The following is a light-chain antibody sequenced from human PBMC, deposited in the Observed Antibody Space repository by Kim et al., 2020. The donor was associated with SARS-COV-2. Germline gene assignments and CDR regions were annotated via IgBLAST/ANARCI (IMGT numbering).Light chain of an antibody. Sequence: KTLPHSCPGSGGSIASNYVQWFQQRPGSAPTTVSYENDQRPSGVPDRFSGSIDSSSNSASLTISGLKTEDEADYYCQSYDSNNHVVFGGGTQLTVL. CDR2: END. CDR1: GGSIASNY. J-gene: IGLJ2*01. V-gene: IGLV6-57*02. CDR3: QSYDSNNHVV.